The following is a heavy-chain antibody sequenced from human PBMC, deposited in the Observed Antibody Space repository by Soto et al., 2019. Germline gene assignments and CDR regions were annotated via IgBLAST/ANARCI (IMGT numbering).Heavy chain of an antibody. Sequence: SETLSLTCTVSGGSISSYCWSWIRQPPGKGLEWIGYIYYSGSTNYNPSLKSRVTISVDTSKNQFSLKLSSVTAADTAVYYCARGSGYDFLDYWGQGTLVTV. D-gene: IGHD5-12*01. J-gene: IGHJ4*02. V-gene: IGHV4-59*08. CDR2: IYYSGST. CDR3: ARGSGYDFLDY. CDR1: GGSISSYC.